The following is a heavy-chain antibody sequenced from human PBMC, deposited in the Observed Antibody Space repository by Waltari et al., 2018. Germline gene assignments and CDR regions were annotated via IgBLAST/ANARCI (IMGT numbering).Heavy chain of an antibody. D-gene: IGHD2-15*01. CDR2: IRSNSYGGTT. Sequence: EVQLVESGGGLIQPGWSLRLSCTASGFTFSHYAMSWVRQAPGKGLEWVGFIRSNSYGGTTQYAASVKGRFTISRDDSKSIAYLQMNSLKTEDTAVYYCTRGGSNRGIVVAQTWFDPWGQGTLVTVSS. CDR1: GFTFSHYA. V-gene: IGHV3-49*04. CDR3: TRGGSNRGIVVAQTWFDP. J-gene: IGHJ5*02.